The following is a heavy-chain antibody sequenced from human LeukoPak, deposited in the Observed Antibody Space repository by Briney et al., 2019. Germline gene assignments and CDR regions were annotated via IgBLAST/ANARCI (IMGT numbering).Heavy chain of an antibody. J-gene: IGHJ4*02. Sequence: PGGSLRLSCAASGLTFSSYGMNWVRQAPGKGLEWVSYISSPGNTIYYADSVKGRFTISRDNGKNSLYLQMNSLRDGDTAVYYCARDRSSTAAPSLSYWGQGTLVTVSS. D-gene: IGHD6-13*01. CDR1: GLTFSSYG. CDR2: ISSPGNTI. CDR3: ARDRSSTAAPSLSY. V-gene: IGHV3-48*02.